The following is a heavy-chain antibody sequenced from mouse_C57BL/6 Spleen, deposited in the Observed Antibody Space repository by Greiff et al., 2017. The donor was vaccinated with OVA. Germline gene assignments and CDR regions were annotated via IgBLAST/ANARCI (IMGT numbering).Heavy chain of an antibody. CDR2: IDPSDSYT. CDR1: GYTFTSYW. D-gene: IGHD2-4*01. Sequence: VQLQQPGAELVMPGASVKLSCKASGYTFTSYWMHWVKQRPGQGLEWIGEIDPSDSYTNYNQKFKGKSTLTVDKSSSTAYMQLSSLTSEDSAVYYCARWGDYAFAYWGQGTLVTVSA. J-gene: IGHJ3*01. CDR3: ARWGDYAFAY. V-gene: IGHV1-69*01.